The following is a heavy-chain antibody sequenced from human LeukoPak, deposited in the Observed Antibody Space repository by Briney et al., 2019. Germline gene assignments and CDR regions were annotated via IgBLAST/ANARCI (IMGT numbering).Heavy chain of an antibody. Sequence: PGGSLRLFCSASGFTFSTNWMHCVRQAPGKGLVWVSRINGDGSRTNYADSVEGRFTISRDNAKNTVYLQMNSLRAEDTAVYYCARGATYAYYFDYWGQGILVTVSP. D-gene: IGHD4-17*01. CDR1: GFTFSTNW. CDR2: INGDGSRT. J-gene: IGHJ4*02. CDR3: ARGATYAYYFDY. V-gene: IGHV3-74*01.